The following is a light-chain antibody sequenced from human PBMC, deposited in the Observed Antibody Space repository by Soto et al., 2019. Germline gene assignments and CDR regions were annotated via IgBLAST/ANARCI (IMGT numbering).Light chain of an antibody. Sequence: EIVLTQSPGTLSLSPGERATLSCRASQSVSSSYLAWYQQKPGQAPRLLIYVASIRATGIPDRFSGSGSGGAFTIPISSRELADFAVYYCRQYGSSPYTFGQGTKLEIK. CDR1: QSVSSSY. CDR2: VAS. CDR3: RQYGSSPYT. V-gene: IGKV3-20*01. J-gene: IGKJ2*01.